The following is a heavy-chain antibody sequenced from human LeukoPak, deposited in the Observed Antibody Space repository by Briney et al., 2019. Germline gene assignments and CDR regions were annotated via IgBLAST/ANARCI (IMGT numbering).Heavy chain of an antibody. D-gene: IGHD3-3*01. CDR1: GFTFSGSA. J-gene: IGHJ4*02. CDR2: IRSKANSYAT. V-gene: IGHV3-73*01. CDR3: TSSLYDFWSGYANFDY. Sequence: GGSLRLSCAASGFTFSGSAMHWVRQASGKGLEWVGRIRSKANSYATAYAASVKGRFTISRDDSKNTAYLQMNSLKTEDTAVYYCTSSLYDFWSGYANFDYWGQGTLVTVSS.